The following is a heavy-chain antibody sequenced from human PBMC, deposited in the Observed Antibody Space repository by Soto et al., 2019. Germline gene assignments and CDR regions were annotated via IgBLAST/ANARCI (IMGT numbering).Heavy chain of an antibody. D-gene: IGHD1-1*01. V-gene: IGHV3-11*06. CDR1: GFTFSDHY. CDR3: VRSGDNYNLLDY. J-gene: IGHJ4*02. CDR2: SSNSGSFT. Sequence: GGSLRLSCAASGFTFSDHYMSWIRQAPGKGLEWIGYSSNSGSFTRYADSVKGRFSISRDNAKNSLYLQINSLRGDGTAIYYCVRSGDNYNLLDYWGQGTPVTVSS.